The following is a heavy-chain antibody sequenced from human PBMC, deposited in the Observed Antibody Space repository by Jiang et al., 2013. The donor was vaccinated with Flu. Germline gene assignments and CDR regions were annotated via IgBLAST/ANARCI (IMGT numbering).Heavy chain of an antibody. Sequence: PGLVKPSETLSLTCTVSGGSISSYYWTWIRQPPGKGLEWIGYIYSSGSTIYNPSLKSRVTISVDTSKSQFSLKLSSVTAADTAVYYCARRVVPAAMNFDHGMDVWGQGTTVTVSS. CDR2: IYSSGST. CDR3: ARRVVPAAMNFDHGMDV. J-gene: IGHJ6*02. V-gene: IGHV4-59*08. CDR1: GGSISSYY. D-gene: IGHD2-2*01.